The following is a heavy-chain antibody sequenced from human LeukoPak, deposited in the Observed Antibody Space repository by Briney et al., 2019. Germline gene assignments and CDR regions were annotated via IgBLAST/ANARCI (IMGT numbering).Heavy chain of an antibody. D-gene: IGHD3-16*01. Sequence: GGSLRLSCAASAFTFNTYGMHWVRQAPGKGLEWVSYISSSGSTIYYADSVKGRFTISRDNAKNTLYLQMNSLRAEDTAVYYCTRRGAASDAFDIWGQGTMVTVSS. CDR3: TRRGAASDAFDI. V-gene: IGHV3-48*04. J-gene: IGHJ3*02. CDR1: AFTFNTYG. CDR2: ISSSGSTI.